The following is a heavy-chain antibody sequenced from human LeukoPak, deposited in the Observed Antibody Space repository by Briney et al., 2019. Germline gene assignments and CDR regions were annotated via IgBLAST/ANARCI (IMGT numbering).Heavy chain of an antibody. CDR1: GFTFANYG. V-gene: IGHV3-23*01. CDR2: ISIRGDSS. Sequence: GGSLRLSCAVSGFTFANYGMSWVRQAQGKGLEWVSGISIRGDSSTYADSVKGRFTISRDNSKNTAYLQMSSLRAEDTAVYYCAKPSSGYDSGLFDHWGQGILVTVSS. CDR3: AKPSSGYDSGLFDH. D-gene: IGHD5-12*01. J-gene: IGHJ4*02.